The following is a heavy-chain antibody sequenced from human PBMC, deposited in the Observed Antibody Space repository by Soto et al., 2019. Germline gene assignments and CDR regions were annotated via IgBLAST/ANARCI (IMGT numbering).Heavy chain of an antibody. J-gene: IGHJ6*02. CDR1: GFTFSSYA. CDR2: ISYDGSNK. D-gene: IGHD3-10*01. Sequence: QVQLVESGGGVVQPGRSLRLSCAASGFTFSSYAMHWVRQAPGKGLEWVAVISYDGSNKYYADSVKGRFTISRDNSKNTLYLQMNSLRAEDTAVYYCARDTMVRGVIMPLWGYYYYGMDVWGQGTTVTVSS. V-gene: IGHV3-30-3*01. CDR3: ARDTMVRGVIMPLWGYYYYGMDV.